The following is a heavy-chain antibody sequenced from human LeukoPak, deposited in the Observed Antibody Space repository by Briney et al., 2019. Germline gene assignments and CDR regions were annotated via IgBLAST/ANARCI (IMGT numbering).Heavy chain of an antibody. CDR2: ISSSSSYI. CDR1: GFTFSSYS. D-gene: IGHD5-18*01. J-gene: IGHJ4*02. V-gene: IGHV3-21*04. Sequence: PGGSLRLSCAASGFTFSSYSMNWVRQAPGKGLEWVSSISSSSSYIYYADSVKGRFTISRDNSKNTLYLQMNSLRAEDTAVYYCAKVLGYSYGFGYWGQGTLVTVSS. CDR3: AKVLGYSYGFGY.